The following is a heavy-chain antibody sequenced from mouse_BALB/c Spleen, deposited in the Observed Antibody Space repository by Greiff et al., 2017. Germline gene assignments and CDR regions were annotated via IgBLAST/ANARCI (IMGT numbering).Heavy chain of an antibody. CDR2: ISSGGGST. D-gene: IGHD2-3*01. Sequence: EVKLVESGGGLVKPGGSLKLSCAASGFAFSSYDMSWVRQTPEKRLEWVAYISSGGGSTYYPDTVKGRFTISRDNAKNTLYLQMSSLKSEDTAMYYCARRIYDGYYDAMDYWGQGTSVTVSS. CDR1: GFAFSSYD. V-gene: IGHV5-12-1*01. CDR3: ARRIYDGYYDAMDY. J-gene: IGHJ4*01.